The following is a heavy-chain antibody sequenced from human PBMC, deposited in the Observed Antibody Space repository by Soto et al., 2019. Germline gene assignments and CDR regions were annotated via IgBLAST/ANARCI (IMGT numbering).Heavy chain of an antibody. V-gene: IGHV4-31*03. Sequence: QVQLQESGPGLVKPSQTLSLTCTVSGGSISSGGYYWSWIRQHPGKGLEWIGYIYYSGSTYYNPSLKSRVTISVDTSKNQFSLKLSSVTAADTAVYYWARASRDILTGYDYYYGMDVWGQGTTVTVSS. J-gene: IGHJ6*02. CDR2: IYYSGST. CDR1: GGSISSGGYY. D-gene: IGHD3-9*01. CDR3: ARASRDILTGYDYYYGMDV.